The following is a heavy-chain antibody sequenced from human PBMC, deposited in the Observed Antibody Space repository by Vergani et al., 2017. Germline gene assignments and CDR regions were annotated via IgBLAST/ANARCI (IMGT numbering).Heavy chain of an antibody. D-gene: IGHD2-2*01. CDR2: ISYDGSNK. CDR1: GFTFSSYA. Sequence: QVQLVESGGGVVQPGRSLRLSCAASGFTFSSYAMHWVRQAPGKGLEWVAVISYDGSNKYYADSVKGRFTISRDNSKNTLYLQMNSLRAEDTAVYYCARDRTSCLCLDPWGQGTLVTVSS. V-gene: IGHV3-30-3*01. J-gene: IGHJ5*02. CDR3: ARDRTSCLCLDP.